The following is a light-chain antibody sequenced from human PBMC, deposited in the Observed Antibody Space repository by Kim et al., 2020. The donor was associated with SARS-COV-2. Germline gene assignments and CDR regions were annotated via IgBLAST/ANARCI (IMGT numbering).Light chain of an antibody. V-gene: IGKV3-15*01. J-gene: IGKJ4*01. CDR2: SAS. CDR1: QTIRSN. CDR3: QQYNKWPPVT. Sequence: EIVMTQSPATLSVSPGEGATLSCRASQTIRSNLAWYQQKPGQAPRLLIYSASTRATGVPARFSGGGSGTEFTLTISSLQAEDSAVYYCQQYNKWPPVTFGGGTKVDIK.